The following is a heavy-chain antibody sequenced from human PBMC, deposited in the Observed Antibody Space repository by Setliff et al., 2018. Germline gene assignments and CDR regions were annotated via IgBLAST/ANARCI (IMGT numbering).Heavy chain of an antibody. CDR3: VKDHGDIDFWYFDL. Sequence: GGSLRLSCAASGFTFKTYAMSWVRQAPGKGLEWVSSITGSGGDRDYADSVKGRFTISRDNSKNTLYLQMNSLRAEDTAVYYCVKDHGDIDFWYFDLWGRGTLVT. CDR2: ITGSGGDR. CDR1: GFTFKTYA. V-gene: IGHV3-23*01. J-gene: IGHJ2*01. D-gene: IGHD4-17*01.